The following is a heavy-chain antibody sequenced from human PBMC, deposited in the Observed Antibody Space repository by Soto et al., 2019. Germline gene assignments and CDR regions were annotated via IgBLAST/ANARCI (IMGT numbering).Heavy chain of an antibody. CDR2: ISYDGSNK. CDR1: GFTFSSYG. V-gene: IGHV3-30*18. J-gene: IGHJ4*02. Sequence: GGSLRLSCAASGFTFSSYGMHWVRQAPGKGLEWVAVISYDGSNKYYADSVKGRFTISRDNSKNTLYLQMNSLRAEDTAVYYCAKDQVFLEWLHYWGQGTLVTVSS. CDR3: AKDQVFLEWLHY. D-gene: IGHD3-3*01.